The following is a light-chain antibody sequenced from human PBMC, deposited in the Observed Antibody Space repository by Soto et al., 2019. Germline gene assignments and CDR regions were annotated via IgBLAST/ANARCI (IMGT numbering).Light chain of an antibody. J-gene: IGKJ3*01. CDR3: QVTGFT. Sequence: DIQLTQSPSFVSASVGDRVTITCRASQGIRNDLGWYQQIPGKAPKRLIYDASNLETGVPSRFSVSVSRTDFTCASSSRQPEDIETYYCQVTGFTFGPATKVDIK. CDR1: QGIRND. CDR2: DAS. V-gene: IGKV1-33*01.